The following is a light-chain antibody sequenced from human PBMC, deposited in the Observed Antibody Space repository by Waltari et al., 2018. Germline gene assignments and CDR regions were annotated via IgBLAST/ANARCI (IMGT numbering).Light chain of an antibody. CDR2: GKN. J-gene: IGLJ2*01. V-gene: IGLV3-19*01. Sequence: SSERTQDPAVSVALGQTVRLTFQGARLRSYYESWYQQKPGQAPVLVIYGKNNRPSGSPDRFSVSSSGNTASFTITGAQAADEADYYCNSRDSSGNHRDVVFGGGTKLTVL. CDR3: NSRDSSGNHRDVV. CDR1: RLRSYY.